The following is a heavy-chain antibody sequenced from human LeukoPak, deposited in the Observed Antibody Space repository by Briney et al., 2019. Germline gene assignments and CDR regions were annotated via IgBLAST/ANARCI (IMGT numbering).Heavy chain of an antibody. CDR2: ISWNSGSI. V-gene: IGHV3-9*01. D-gene: IGHD2-21*02. Sequence: PGGSLRLSCAASGFTFDDYAMHWVRQAPGKGLEWVSGISWNSGSIGYADSVKGRFTISRDNARNSLYLRMNSLRAEDTALYYCAKDASHIVVVTAQGGYYYGMDVWGQGTTVTVSS. CDR3: AKDASHIVVVTAQGGYYYGMDV. J-gene: IGHJ6*02. CDR1: GFTFDDYA.